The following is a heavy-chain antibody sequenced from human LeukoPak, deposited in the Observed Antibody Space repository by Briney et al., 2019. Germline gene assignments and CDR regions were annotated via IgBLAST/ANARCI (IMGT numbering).Heavy chain of an antibody. CDR3: ARANYYDTSGYSRGAFDI. V-gene: IGHV4-39*07. CDR2: IFHSGST. Sequence: PSETLSLTCTVSGGSISSSSSYWGWIRQPPGKGLEWIGSIFHSGSTYYNPSLKSRVTISVDTFKNQFSLKLSSVTAADTAVFYCARANYYDTSGYSRGAFDIWGQGTMVTVSS. D-gene: IGHD3-22*01. J-gene: IGHJ3*02. CDR1: GGSISSSSSY.